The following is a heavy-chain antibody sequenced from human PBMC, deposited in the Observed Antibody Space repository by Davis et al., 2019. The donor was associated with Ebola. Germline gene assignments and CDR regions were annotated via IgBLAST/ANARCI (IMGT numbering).Heavy chain of an antibody. V-gene: IGHV3-23*01. CDR2: ISGSGGST. CDR3: ASGMFGISTD. Sequence: GESLKISCAASGLSFNYYAMTWVRQAPGKGLEWVSGISGSGGSTYYADSVKGRFTISRDNSKNTLYLQMNSLRAEDTAVYYCASGMFGISTDWGQGTLVTVSS. CDR1: GLSFNYYA. D-gene: IGHD3-16*01. J-gene: IGHJ4*02.